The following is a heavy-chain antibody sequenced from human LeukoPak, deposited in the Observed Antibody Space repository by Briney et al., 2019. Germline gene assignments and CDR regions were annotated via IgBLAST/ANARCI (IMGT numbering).Heavy chain of an antibody. Sequence: ASVKVSCKASGYTFTNYYMHWVRQAPGQGLEWMGIINPSGGSTNYAQKFQGRVTMTRDTSTRTVYMELSSLRSEDTAVYYCAREHSGYDSWGQGTLLTVSS. D-gene: IGHD5-12*01. CDR2: INPSGGST. CDR3: AREHSGYDS. J-gene: IGHJ5*02. CDR1: GYTFTNYY. V-gene: IGHV1-46*01.